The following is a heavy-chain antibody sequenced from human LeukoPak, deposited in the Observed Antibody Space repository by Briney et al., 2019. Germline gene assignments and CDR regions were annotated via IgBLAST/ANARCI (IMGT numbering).Heavy chain of an antibody. CDR3: ARDVSEYPYPEVTLDY. CDR1: GFTFSSYS. D-gene: IGHD2-15*01. CDR2: ISSSSSYI. Sequence: SGGSLRLSCAASGFTFSSYSMNWVRQAPGKGLEWVSSISSSSSYIYYADSVKGRFTISRDNAKNSLYLQMNSLRAEDTAVYYCARDVSEYPYPEVTLDYWGQGTLVTVSS. J-gene: IGHJ4*02. V-gene: IGHV3-21*01.